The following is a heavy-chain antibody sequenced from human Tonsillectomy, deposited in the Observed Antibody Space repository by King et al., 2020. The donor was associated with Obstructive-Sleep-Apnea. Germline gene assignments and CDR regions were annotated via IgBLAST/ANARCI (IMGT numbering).Heavy chain of an antibody. J-gene: IGHJ5*02. D-gene: IGHD3-10*01. CDR1: GYTFTSYD. CDR3: ARGFQPLWFGEYNWFDP. V-gene: IGHV1-8*01. CDR2: MNPNSGNT. Sequence: QLVQSGAEVKKPGASVKVSCKASGYTFTSYDINWVRQATGQGLEWMGWMNPNSGNTGYAQKFQGRVTMTRNTSISTAYMELSSLRSEDTAVYYCARGFQPLWFGEYNWFDPWGQGTLVTVSS.